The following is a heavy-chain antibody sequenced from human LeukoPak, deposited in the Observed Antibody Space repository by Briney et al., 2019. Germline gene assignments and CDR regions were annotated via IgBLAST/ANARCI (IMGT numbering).Heavy chain of an antibody. CDR1: GGSISSYY. Sequence: SSGTLSLTCTVSGGSISSYYWSWIRQPPGKGLEWIGYIYYSGSTNYNPSLKSRVTISVDTSKNQFSLKVSSVTAADTAVYYCARDGRGYSYGLDYWGQGTLVTVSS. CDR3: ARDGRGYSYGLDY. D-gene: IGHD5-18*01. J-gene: IGHJ4*02. CDR2: IYYSGST. V-gene: IGHV4-59*01.